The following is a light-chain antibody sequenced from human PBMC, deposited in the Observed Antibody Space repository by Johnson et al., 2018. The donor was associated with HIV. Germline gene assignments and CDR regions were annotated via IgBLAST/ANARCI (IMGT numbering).Light chain of an antibody. Sequence: QSVLTQPPSVSAAPGRWVTVSCSGTTSNIGDHSVSWFQHLPGAAHKLLIYDNDRRPSGVPDRFSGSKSAASATLDITGLQSGDEGDYYCATWDASLSANVFGPGTKVTVL. CDR3: ATWDASLSANV. J-gene: IGLJ1*01. CDR2: DND. V-gene: IGLV1-51*02. CDR1: TSNIGDHS.